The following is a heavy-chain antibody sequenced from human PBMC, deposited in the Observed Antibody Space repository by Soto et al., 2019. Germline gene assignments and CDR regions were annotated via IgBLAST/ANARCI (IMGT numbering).Heavy chain of an antibody. J-gene: IGHJ6*02. V-gene: IGHV3-48*03. Sequence: GGSLRLSCAASGFTFSSYEMNWVRQAPGKGLEWVSYISSSGSTIYYADSVKGRFTISRDNAKNSLYLQMNSLRAEDTAVYYCARGPYYYYGMDVWGQGTTVTVSS. CDR2: ISSSGSTI. CDR1: GFTFSSYE. CDR3: ARGPYYYYGMDV.